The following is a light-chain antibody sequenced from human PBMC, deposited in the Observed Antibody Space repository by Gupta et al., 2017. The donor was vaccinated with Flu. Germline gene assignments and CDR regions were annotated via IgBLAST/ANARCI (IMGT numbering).Light chain of an antibody. CDR2: GSS. V-gene: IGKV3-20*01. Sequence: GGSGTPWCRRGNQVISSYLTWYQQKPGQAPKLLIYGSSRMETGVSDRFSGSGSGTDFTLTISSLEPEDFAVYYCQQKGSSPRTFGRGTKVESK. J-gene: IGKJ1*01. CDR1: NQVISSY. CDR3: QQKGSSPRT.